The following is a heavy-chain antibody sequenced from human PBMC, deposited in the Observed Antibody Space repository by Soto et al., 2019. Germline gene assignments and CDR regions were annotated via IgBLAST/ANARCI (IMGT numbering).Heavy chain of an antibody. D-gene: IGHD2-2*01. J-gene: IGHJ4*02. V-gene: IGHV3-7*04. CDR3: AREIVVARGASYFDY. Sequence: PGGSLRLSCAASGFTFSSYAMHWVRQAPGKGLEWVGNIRQDGSEKNYVDSVKGRFTISRDNAKNSLYLQMNSLRAEDTAVYYCAREIVVARGASYFDYWGPGTLVTVSS. CDR2: IRQDGSEK. CDR1: GFTFSSYA.